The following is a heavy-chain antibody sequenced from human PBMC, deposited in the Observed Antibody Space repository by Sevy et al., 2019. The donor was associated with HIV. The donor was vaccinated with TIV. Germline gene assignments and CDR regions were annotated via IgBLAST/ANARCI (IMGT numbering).Heavy chain of an antibody. Sequence: GGSLRLSCVASGFKFNSYWMLWVRQAPGKGLEWVANINQDATANFYADSVRGRFIISRENVRNSVSLKMNILRVEDTALYYCVRAIATVDSFWGQGTLVTVSS. V-gene: IGHV3-7*01. J-gene: IGHJ4*02. D-gene: IGHD6-13*01. CDR2: INQDATAN. CDR3: VRAIATVDSF. CDR1: GFKFNSYW.